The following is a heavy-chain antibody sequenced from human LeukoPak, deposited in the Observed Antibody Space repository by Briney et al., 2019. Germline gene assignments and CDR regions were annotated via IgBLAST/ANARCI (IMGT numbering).Heavy chain of an antibody. CDR3: AKARYSGYDTRGVVDY. Sequence: GGSLRLSCAASGFTFSSYGMHWVRQAPGKGLEWVAVISYDGNSKYYADSVKGRFTISRDNSKNTLYLQMNSLRAEDTAVYYCAKARYSGYDTRGVVDYWGQGTLVTVSS. J-gene: IGHJ4*02. CDR1: GFTFSSYG. D-gene: IGHD5-12*01. CDR2: ISYDGNSK. V-gene: IGHV3-30*18.